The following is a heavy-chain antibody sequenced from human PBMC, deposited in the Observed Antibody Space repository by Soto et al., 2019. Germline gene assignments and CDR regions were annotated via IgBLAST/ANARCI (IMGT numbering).Heavy chain of an antibody. CDR3: ARESEDLTSNFDY. V-gene: IGHV3-21*06. J-gene: IGHJ4*02. CDR2: ISSTTNYI. CDR1: GFTFTRYS. Sequence: GSLRLSCAASGFTFTRYSMNWVRQAPGKGLEWVSSISSTTNYIYYGDSMKGRFTVSRDNAKNSLYLEMNSLRAEDTAVYYCARESEDLTSNFDYWGQGTLVTVSS.